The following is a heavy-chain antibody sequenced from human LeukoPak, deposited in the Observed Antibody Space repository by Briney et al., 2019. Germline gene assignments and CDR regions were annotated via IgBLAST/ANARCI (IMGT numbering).Heavy chain of an antibody. CDR3: AKDIGAEPEDWFDS. J-gene: IGHJ5*01. D-gene: IGHD5-12*01. V-gene: IGHV3-23*01. Sequence: GGSLRLSCAASGFRFSSYAMTWVRQAPGKGLEWVSGITGSGDNTYYADSVKGRFTISRDNSKNTLYLQMNRLRAEDTAEYYCAKDIGAEPEDWFDSWGQGTLVTVSS. CDR2: ITGSGDNT. CDR1: GFRFSSYA.